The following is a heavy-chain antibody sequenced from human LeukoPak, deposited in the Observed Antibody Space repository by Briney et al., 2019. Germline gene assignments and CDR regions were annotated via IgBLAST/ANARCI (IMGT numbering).Heavy chain of an antibody. CDR2: ISSSSSYI. CDR3: ARGNDYRNWFDP. V-gene: IGHV3-21*01. J-gene: IGHJ5*02. Sequence: GGSLRLSCAASGFTFSSYSMNWVRQAPGKGLEWVSSISSSSSYIYYADSVKGRFTISRDNAKNSLYLQMNSLRAEDAAVYYCARGNDYRNWFDPWGQGTLVTVSS. D-gene: IGHD4-11*01. CDR1: GFTFSSYS.